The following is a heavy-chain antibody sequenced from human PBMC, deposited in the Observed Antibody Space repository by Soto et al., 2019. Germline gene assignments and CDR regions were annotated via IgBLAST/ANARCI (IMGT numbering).Heavy chain of an antibody. D-gene: IGHD1-26*01. V-gene: IGHV6-1*01. Sequence: SHTLSLTCAMTGDSVSSNSAGLSGVRQSPSRGLEWLGRTYYRSKWYYEYAVSVRGRITINPDTSKNQYSLQLNSVTPEDTAVYFCARGEQYSGRIFDYWGQGTLVTVSS. CDR1: GDSVSSNSAG. CDR3: ARGEQYSGRIFDY. CDR2: TYYRSKWYY. J-gene: IGHJ4*01.